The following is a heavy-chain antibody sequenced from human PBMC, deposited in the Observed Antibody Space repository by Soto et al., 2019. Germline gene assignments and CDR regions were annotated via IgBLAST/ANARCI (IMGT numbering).Heavy chain of an antibody. CDR2: ISYDGSNK. CDR1: GFTFSSYA. CDR3: ARDKDSSGWFDAFDI. J-gene: IGHJ3*02. V-gene: IGHV3-30-3*01. D-gene: IGHD6-19*01. Sequence: QVQLVESGGGVVQPGRSLRLSCAASGFTFSSYAMHWVRQAPGNGLEWVAVISYDGSNKYYADSVKGRFTISRDNSKNTLYLQMNSLRAEDTAVYYCARDKDSSGWFDAFDIWGQGTMVTVSS.